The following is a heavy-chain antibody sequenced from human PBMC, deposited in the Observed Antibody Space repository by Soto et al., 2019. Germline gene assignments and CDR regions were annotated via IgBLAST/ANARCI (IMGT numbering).Heavy chain of an antibody. D-gene: IGHD3-10*01. CDR1: GYSFTSYW. V-gene: IGHV5-10-1*01. Sequence: HGESLKISCKGSGYSFTSYWISWVRQMPGKGLEWMGRIDPGGSYTNYSPSFQGHVTISADKSISTAYLQWSSLKASDTAMYYCARHGFGALLPYGMDVWGQGTTVTVSS. CDR2: IDPGGSYT. CDR3: ARHGFGALLPYGMDV. J-gene: IGHJ6*02.